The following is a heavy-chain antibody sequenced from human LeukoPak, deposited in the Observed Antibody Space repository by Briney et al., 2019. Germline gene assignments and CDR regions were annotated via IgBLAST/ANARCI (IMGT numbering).Heavy chain of an antibody. D-gene: IGHD4-23*01. CDR2: INPNSGDT. J-gene: IGHJ4*02. CDR1: GYTFTGYY. V-gene: IGHV1-2*02. Sequence: EASVKVSCKASGYTFTGYYMHWVRQAPGQGLEWMGWINPNSGDTNYAQKFQGRVTMTRDTSISTVYMELSRLRSDDTAVYYCARDGGHSPFAYWGQGTLVTVSS. CDR3: ARDGGHSPFAY.